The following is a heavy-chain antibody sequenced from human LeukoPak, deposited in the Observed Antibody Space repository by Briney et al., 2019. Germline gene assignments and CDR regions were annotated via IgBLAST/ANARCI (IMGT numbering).Heavy chain of an antibody. J-gene: IGHJ4*02. CDR3: AKTWAYYYDSSGYRPIVY. D-gene: IGHD3-22*01. CDR1: GFTFSSYG. V-gene: IGHV3-30*02. CDR2: IRYDGSNK. Sequence: GGSLILSCAASGFTFSSYGMHWVRQAPGKGLEWVAFIRYDGSNKYYADSVKGRFTISRDNSKNTLYLQMNSLRAEDTAVYYCAKTWAYYYDSSGYRPIVYWGQGTLVTVSS.